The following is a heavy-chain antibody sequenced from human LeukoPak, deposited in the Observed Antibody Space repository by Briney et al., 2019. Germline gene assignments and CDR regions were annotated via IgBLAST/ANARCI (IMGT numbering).Heavy chain of an antibody. CDR2: MSPNSGVT. J-gene: IGHJ4*02. CDR1: GYTFTVNY. D-gene: IGHD2-2*01. Sequence: GASVKVSCKPSGYTFTVNYLHWVRQAPGQGLEWVGWMSPNSGVTFYAQNFQGRVTMTRDTSVTTAYMELSSLTSDDTAVYYCARGAGTSWFDYWGQGSPVTVSS. V-gene: IGHV1-2*02. CDR3: ARGAGTSWFDY.